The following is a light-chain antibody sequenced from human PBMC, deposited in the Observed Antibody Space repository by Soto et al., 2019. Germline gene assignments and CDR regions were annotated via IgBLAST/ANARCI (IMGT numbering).Light chain of an antibody. CDR2: DVS. V-gene: IGLV2-14*01. J-gene: IGLJ2*01. CDR1: SSDVGGYKY. Sequence: QSALTQPASVSGSPGQSITISCTGTSSDVGGYKYVSWYQQHPGKAPKLMIYDVSYRPSGISNRFSGSKSGNTASLTISGLQAEDEADYYCSSYTSSSTPVFGGGTKVTVL. CDR3: SSYTSSSTPV.